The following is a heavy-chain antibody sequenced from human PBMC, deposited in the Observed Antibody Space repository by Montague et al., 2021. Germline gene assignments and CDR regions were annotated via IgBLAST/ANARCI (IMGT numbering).Heavy chain of an antibody. CDR1: GFPFNNYF. J-gene: IGHJ4*02. CDR3: ARVGLTVAAGMIDY. CDR2: IGTSSSFT. Sequence: LRLSFAASGFPFNNYFMSWFRQAPGKGLEWVSYIGTSSSFTRYADSVKGRFTISRDNAMNSLYLQMTAVRGEDTAVYYCARVGLTVAAGMIDYWGQGTLVTVSS. D-gene: IGHD6-13*01. V-gene: IGHV3-11*06.